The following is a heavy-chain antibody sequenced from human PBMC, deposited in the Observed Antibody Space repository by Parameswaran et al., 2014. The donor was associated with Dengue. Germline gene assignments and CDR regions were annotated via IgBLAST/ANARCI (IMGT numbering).Heavy chain of an antibody. J-gene: IGHJ3*02. V-gene: IGHV1-2*02. CDR3: ATTYDSSGRDAFDI. Sequence: WVRQAPGQGLEWMGWINPNSGGTNYAQKFQGRVTMTRDTSISTAYMELSRLRSDDTAVYYCATTYDSSGRDAFDIWGQGTMVTVSS. CDR2: INPNSGGT. D-gene: IGHD3-22*01.